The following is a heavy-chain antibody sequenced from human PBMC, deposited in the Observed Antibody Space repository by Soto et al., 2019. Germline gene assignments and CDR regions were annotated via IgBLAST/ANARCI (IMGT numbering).Heavy chain of an antibody. V-gene: IGHV3-21*01. CDR3: ARDCSGGSCYPGMDV. D-gene: IGHD2-15*01. CDR1: GFNFNSYT. J-gene: IGHJ6*02. Sequence: EVQLVESGGGLVKPGGSLRLSCAASGFNFNSYTINWVRQAPGKRLEWLSSISSSGYIFSTDSVRGRFTISRDNAKNSVYQQINSLGAEDTAVYFCARDCSGGSCYPGMDVWGQGTTVTVSS. CDR2: ISSSGYI.